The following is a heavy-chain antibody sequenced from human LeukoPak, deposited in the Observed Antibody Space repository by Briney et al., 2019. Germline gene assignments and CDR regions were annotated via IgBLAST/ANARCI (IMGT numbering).Heavy chain of an antibody. CDR2: INPSDGST. Sequence: ASVTVSCKASGYTFTSYYIHWVRQAPGQGLEWMGIINPSDGSTIDAQKFQGRVTMTTDTSTSTVYMDLSSLRSEDTAVYYCARIRDGYNDAYDIWGQGTLVTVSS. V-gene: IGHV1-46*01. D-gene: IGHD5-24*01. J-gene: IGHJ3*02. CDR3: ARIRDGYNDAYDI. CDR1: GYTFTSYY.